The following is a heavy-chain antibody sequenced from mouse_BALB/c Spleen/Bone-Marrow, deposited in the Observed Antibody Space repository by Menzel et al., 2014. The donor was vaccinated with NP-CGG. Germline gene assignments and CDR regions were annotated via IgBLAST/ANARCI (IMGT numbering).Heavy chain of an antibody. Sequence: EVQLQQSGPSLVKPSQTLSLTCSVTGDSITSGYWNWIRKFPGNKLEYMGFISYSGGTYYNPSLRSRISITRDTSKNQYYLHLNSVTTEDAATYYCARTHCYGWFDYWGQGTTLTVSS. CDR3: ARTHCYGWFDY. V-gene: IGHV3-8*02. CDR2: ISYSGGT. CDR1: GDSITSGY. D-gene: IGHD1-2*01. J-gene: IGHJ2*01.